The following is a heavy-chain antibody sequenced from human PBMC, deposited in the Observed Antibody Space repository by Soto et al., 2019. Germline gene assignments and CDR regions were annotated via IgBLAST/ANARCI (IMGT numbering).Heavy chain of an antibody. CDR1: GYSFTGYY. CDR2: INPNSGGT. CDR3: ARDPQWELLPTDY. Sequence: VASVKVSCKASGYSFTGYYMHWVRQAPGQGLEWMGWINPNSGGTNYTQKFQGRVTMTRDTSISTAYMELSRLTSDDTAVYYCARDPQWELLPTDYWGQGTQVTVSS. D-gene: IGHD1-26*01. J-gene: IGHJ4*02. V-gene: IGHV1-2*02.